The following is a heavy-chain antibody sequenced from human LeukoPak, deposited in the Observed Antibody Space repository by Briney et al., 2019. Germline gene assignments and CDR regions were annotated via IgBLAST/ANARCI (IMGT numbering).Heavy chain of an antibody. CDR1: GFSFSNYA. D-gene: IGHD4-17*01. CDR3: AKDPNGDYVGAFDG. Sequence: GGSLRLSCAASGFSFSNYAMSWVRQAPARGPEWVSSIRGGGETFYADSVKGRFTISRDNSKNTLYLQMNSLRAEDTAVYYCAKDPNGDYVGAFDGWDQGTRVTVSS. J-gene: IGHJ3*01. V-gene: IGHV3-23*01. CDR2: IRGGGET.